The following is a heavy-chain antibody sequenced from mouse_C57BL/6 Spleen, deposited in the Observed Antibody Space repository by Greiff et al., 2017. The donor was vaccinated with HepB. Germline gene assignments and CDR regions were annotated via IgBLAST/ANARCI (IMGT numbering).Heavy chain of an antibody. V-gene: IGHV3-1*01. J-gene: IGHJ2*01. Sequence: DVQLQESGPGMVKPSQSLSLTCTVTGYSITSGYDWHWIRHFPGNKLEWMGYISYSGSTNYNPSLKSRISITHDTSKNHFFLKLNSVTTEDTATYYCARGWDEGYFDYWGQGTTLTVSS. CDR3: ARGWDEGYFDY. D-gene: IGHD4-1*01. CDR2: ISYSGST. CDR1: GYSITSGYD.